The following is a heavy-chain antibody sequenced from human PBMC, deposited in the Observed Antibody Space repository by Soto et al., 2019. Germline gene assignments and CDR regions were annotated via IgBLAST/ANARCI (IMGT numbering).Heavy chain of an antibody. CDR3: AGGYYYDSSGYYYVGGWFDP. CDR2: IYHSGST. J-gene: IGHJ5*02. D-gene: IGHD3-22*01. CDR1: GYSISSGYY. V-gene: IGHV4-38-2*01. Sequence: SETLSLTCAVSGYSISSGYYWGWIRQPPGKGLEWVGSIYHSGSTYYNPSLKSRVTISVDTSKNQFSLKLSSVTAADTAVYYCAGGYYYDSSGYYYVGGWFDPWGQGTLVTVSS.